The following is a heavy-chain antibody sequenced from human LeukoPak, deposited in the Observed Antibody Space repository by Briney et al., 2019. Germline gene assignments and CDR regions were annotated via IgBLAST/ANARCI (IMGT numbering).Heavy chain of an antibody. CDR3: ARASMRMSTAGLVDY. CDR2: ISSSGSFI. J-gene: IGHJ4*02. CDR1: GFTFSSYS. Sequence: GGSLRLSCAASGFTFSSYSMNWVRQAPGEGLEWVSSISSSGSFIYYADSVKGRFTIFRDNARNSLFLQMNSLRAEDTAVYYCARASMRMSTAGLVDYWGQGTLVTVSS. D-gene: IGHD6-13*01. V-gene: IGHV3-21*04.